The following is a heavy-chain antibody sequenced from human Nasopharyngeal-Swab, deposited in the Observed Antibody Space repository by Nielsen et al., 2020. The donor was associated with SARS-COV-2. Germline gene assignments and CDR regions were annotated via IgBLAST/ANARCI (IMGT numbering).Heavy chain of an antibody. CDR2: ISGSGGST. D-gene: IGHD3-3*01. J-gene: IGHJ4*02. V-gene: IGHV3-23*01. Sequence: WIRQPPGKGLEWVSAISGSGGSTYYADSVKGRFTISRDNSKNTLYLQMNSLRAEDTAVYYCAKSGLRFLEWLLYLDYWGQGTLVTVS. CDR3: AKSGLRFLEWLLYLDY.